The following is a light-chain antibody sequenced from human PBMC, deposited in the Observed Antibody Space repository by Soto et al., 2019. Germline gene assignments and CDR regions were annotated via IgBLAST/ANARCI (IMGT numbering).Light chain of an antibody. CDR2: DAS. V-gene: IGKV1-5*01. CDR1: QSISIW. J-gene: IGKJ2*01. Sequence: DIQMTQSPSTLSASVGDRVTITCRARQSISIWLAWYQQKPGKPPDLLIYDASTLESGVPSRFSGSGSGTEFTLTINNLQPDDLATYDGQEYNSYPMYTFGQGTKVDIK. CDR3: QEYNSYPMYT.